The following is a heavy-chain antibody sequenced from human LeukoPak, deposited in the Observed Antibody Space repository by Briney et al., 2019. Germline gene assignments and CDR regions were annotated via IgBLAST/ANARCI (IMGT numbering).Heavy chain of an antibody. D-gene: IGHD6-19*01. CDR3: ARAVPIGTGWDAFDV. CDR2: IYSGGST. Sequence: GGSLRLSCSAPVFTVISNYMSWVRQAPGKGLEWVSVIYSGGSTYYADSVKGRFTISSDNPKNTVYLQMNSLRAEDTAVYFCARAVPIGTGWDAFDVWGQGTLVTVSS. CDR1: VFTVISNY. J-gene: IGHJ3*01. V-gene: IGHV3-53*01.